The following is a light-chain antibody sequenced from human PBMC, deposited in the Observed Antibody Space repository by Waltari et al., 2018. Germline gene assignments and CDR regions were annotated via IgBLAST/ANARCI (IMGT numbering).Light chain of an antibody. V-gene: IGLV2-14*03. CDR1: SSDVGTYNY. CDR2: DVS. Sequence: QSALTQPASVSGSPGQSITISCTGTSSDVGTYNYVSWYQQHPGKGPKLMIYDVSNRPSGVSDRFSGSKSGNTASLTISGLQAEDEADYYCNSYSSSSSLVLFGGGTKLTVV. J-gene: IGLJ2*01. CDR3: NSYSSSSSLVL.